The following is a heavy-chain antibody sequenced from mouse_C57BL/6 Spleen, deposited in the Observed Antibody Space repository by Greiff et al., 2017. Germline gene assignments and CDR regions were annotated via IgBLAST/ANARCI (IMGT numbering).Heavy chain of an antibody. CDR3: ARDWDDYDKAWFAY. CDR1: GFTFSSYA. CDR2: ISDGGSYT. Sequence: EVKLQESGGGLVKPGGSLKLSCAASGFTFSSYAMSWVRQTPEKRLEWVATISDGGSYTYYPDNVKGRFTIPRDNAKNNLYLQMSHLKSEDTAMYYCARDWDDYDKAWFAYWGQGTLVTVSA. J-gene: IGHJ3*01. D-gene: IGHD2-4*01. V-gene: IGHV5-4*01.